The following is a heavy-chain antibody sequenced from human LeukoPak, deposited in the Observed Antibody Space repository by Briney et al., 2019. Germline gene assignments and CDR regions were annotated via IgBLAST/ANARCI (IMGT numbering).Heavy chain of an antibody. J-gene: IGHJ4*02. Sequence: ASVKVSCKASGYTFTGYYMHWVRQAPGQGLEWMGWISAYNGNTNYAQKLQGRVTMTTDTSTSTAYMELRSLRSDDTVVYYCARDTNYDFWSGYGNWGQGTLVTVSS. CDR3: ARDTNYDFWSGYGN. CDR2: ISAYNGNT. D-gene: IGHD3-3*01. CDR1: GYTFTGYY. V-gene: IGHV1-18*04.